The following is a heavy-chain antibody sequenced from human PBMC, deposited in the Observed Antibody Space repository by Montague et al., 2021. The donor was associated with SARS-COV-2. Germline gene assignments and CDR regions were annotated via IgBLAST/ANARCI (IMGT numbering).Heavy chain of an antibody. D-gene: IGHD1-14*01. Sequence: SETLSLTCTVSGVSVTDYYCSWIRHRPGKGLEWVGYVFYNNGTNSNSSLKIRVAISVDTSKNQFSLRLTSVTAADTAFYYCVRHPHDDGLKRPPDFWDQGTLVTVSS. V-gene: IGHV4-59*08. CDR1: GVSVTDYY. CDR2: VFYNNGT. J-gene: IGHJ4*02. CDR3: VRHPHDDGLKRPPDF.